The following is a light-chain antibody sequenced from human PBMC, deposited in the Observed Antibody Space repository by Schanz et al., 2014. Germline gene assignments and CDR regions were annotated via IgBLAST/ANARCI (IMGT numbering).Light chain of an antibody. CDR1: QSPSPW. Sequence: DIPVTQSPSTLSASVGDRVTLTCRASQSPSPWLAWYQEKPGKAPKLLIYDASILESGVPSRFSGYGSGTEFTLTISSLQPEDIATYYCLQDYNYPPTFGQGTKVEIK. J-gene: IGKJ1*01. CDR2: DAS. CDR3: LQDYNYPPT. V-gene: IGKV1-5*01.